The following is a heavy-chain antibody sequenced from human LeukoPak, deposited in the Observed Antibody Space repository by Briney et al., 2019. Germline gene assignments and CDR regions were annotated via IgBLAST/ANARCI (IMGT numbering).Heavy chain of an antibody. CDR3: ARESWEHYDSGAQNWFDP. CDR2: INPNSGGT. V-gene: IGHV1-2*02. J-gene: IGHJ5*02. CDR1: GYTFTSYG. D-gene: IGHD3-3*01. Sequence: ASVKVSCKASGYTFTSYGISWVRQAPGQGLEWMGWINPNSGGTNYAQKFQGRVTMTRDTSISTAYMELSRLRSDDTAVYYCARESWEHYDSGAQNWFDPWGQGTLVTVSS.